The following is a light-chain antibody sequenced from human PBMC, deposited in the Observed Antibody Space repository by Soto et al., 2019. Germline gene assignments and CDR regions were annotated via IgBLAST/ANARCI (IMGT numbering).Light chain of an antibody. CDR2: EVG. CDR1: STDVADYYY. J-gene: IGLJ1*01. CDR3: SSHTTSSTVYV. V-gene: IGLV2-14*03. Sequence: QSALTQPASVSGSPGQSITISCTGTSTDVADYYYVSWYQQHPGQAPKLLIYEVGNRPSGVSERFSGSKSGNTASLRISGLQAEDEADYYCSSHTTSSTVYVFGGGNKLTVL.